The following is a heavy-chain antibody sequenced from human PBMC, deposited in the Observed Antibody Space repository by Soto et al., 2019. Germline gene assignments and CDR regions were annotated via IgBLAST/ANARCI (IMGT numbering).Heavy chain of an antibody. Sequence: PGGSLRLSCAASGFTFSSYAMSWVRQAPGKGLEWVSAISGSGGSTYYADSVKGRFTISRDNSKNTLYLQMNSLRAEDTAVYYCAKDPGYSSSWYVGYFDYWGQGTLVTVSS. V-gene: IGHV3-23*01. CDR2: ISGSGGST. J-gene: IGHJ4*02. CDR1: GFTFSSYA. D-gene: IGHD6-13*01. CDR3: AKDPGYSSSWYVGYFDY.